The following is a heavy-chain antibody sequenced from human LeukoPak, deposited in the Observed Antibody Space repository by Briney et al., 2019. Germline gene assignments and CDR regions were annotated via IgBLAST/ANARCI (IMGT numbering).Heavy chain of an antibody. CDR2: IYHSGST. V-gene: IGHV4-34*01. Sequence: SETLSLTCAVYGGSFSGYYWCWIHPPPRKGEGWSGEIYHSGSTNYNPSLKSRVTISVNTSKNQFSLQLSSVTAADTAVYYCARGGSFDSSGYYSDYWGQGTLVTVSS. CDR1: GGSFSGYY. D-gene: IGHD3-22*01. J-gene: IGHJ4*02. CDR3: ARGGSFDSSGYYSDY.